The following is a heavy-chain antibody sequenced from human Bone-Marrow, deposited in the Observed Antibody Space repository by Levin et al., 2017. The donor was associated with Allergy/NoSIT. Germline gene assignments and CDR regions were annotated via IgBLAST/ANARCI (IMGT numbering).Heavy chain of an antibody. V-gene: IGHV4-59*01. CDR2: IYYSGTT. CDR1: GGSIIGYY. J-gene: IGHJ4*02. CDR3: ARGTLPMVRGVIFPYFDY. D-gene: IGHD3-10*01. Sequence: PSETLSLTCTVSGGSIIGYYWSWIRQPPGKGLEWIGYIYYSGTTKYNPSLKSRVTMSMEVTKNQFSLKLSSVTAADTAVYYCARGTLPMVRGVIFPYFDYWGQGTLVSVSS.